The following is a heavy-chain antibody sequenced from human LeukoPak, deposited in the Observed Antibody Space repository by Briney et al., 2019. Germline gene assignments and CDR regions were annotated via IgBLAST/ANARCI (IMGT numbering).Heavy chain of an antibody. CDR1: GFTFSSYW. J-gene: IGHJ4*02. CDR2: INSDGSST. V-gene: IGHV3-74*01. Sequence: GGSPRLSCAASGFTFSSYWMHWVRHAPGKGLVWVSRINSDGSSTSYADSVKGRFTISRDNAKNTLYLQMNSLRAEDTAVYYCARDRGYGYLFDYWGQGTLVTVSS. CDR3: ARDRGYGYLFDY. D-gene: IGHD5-18*01.